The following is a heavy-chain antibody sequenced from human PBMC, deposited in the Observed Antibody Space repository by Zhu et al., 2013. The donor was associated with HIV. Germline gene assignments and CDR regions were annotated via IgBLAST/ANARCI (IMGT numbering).Heavy chain of an antibody. D-gene: IGHD1-26*01. CDR2: INPSGGST. V-gene: IGHV1-46*01. J-gene: IGHJ3*02. Sequence: QVQLVQSGAEVKKPGASVKVSCKASGYTFTSYYMHWVRQAPGQGLEWMGIINPSGGSTSYAQKFQGRVTMTRDTSTSTVYMELSSLRSEDTAVYYCARKGGDGSYYEAFDIWGQGTNGHRLF. CDR3: ARKGGDGSYYEAFDI. CDR1: GYTFTSYY.